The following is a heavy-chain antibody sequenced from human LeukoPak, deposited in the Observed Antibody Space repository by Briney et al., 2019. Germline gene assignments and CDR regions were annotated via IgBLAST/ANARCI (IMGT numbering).Heavy chain of an antibody. J-gene: IGHJ4*02. Sequence: GGSLRLSCAASGFTFSSYWMHWVRQAPGKGLVWVSRINSDGSRTSYADSVKGRFIISRDNAKNTLYLQMNSLRAEDTAVYHCARGYGSSWFYFDYWGQGTPITVSS. CDR3: ARGYGSSWFYFDY. D-gene: IGHD6-13*01. V-gene: IGHV3-74*01. CDR1: GFTFSSYW. CDR2: INSDGSRT.